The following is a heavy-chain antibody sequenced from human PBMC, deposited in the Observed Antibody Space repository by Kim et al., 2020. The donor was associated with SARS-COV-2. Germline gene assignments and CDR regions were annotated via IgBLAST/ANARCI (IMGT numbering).Heavy chain of an antibody. V-gene: IGHV4-59*08. Sequence: SETLSLTCTASGGSISSYYWSWIRQPPGKGLEWIGYIYYSGSTNYNPSLKSRVTISVDTSKNQFSLKLSSVTAADTAVYYCARQEGVGATHDYWGQGTLVTVSS. CDR3: ARQEGVGATHDY. J-gene: IGHJ4*02. D-gene: IGHD1-26*01. CDR1: GGSISSYY. CDR2: IYYSGST.